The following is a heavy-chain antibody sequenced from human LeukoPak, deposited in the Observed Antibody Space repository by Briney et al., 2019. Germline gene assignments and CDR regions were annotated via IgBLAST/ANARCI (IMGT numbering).Heavy chain of an antibody. V-gene: IGHV3-7*01. D-gene: IGHD3-3*01. Sequence: GGSLRLSCAASGFTFSSYWMSWVRQALGKGLEWVANIKQDGSEKYYVDSVKGRFTISRDNAKNSLYLQMNSLRAEDTAVYYCARLRFLEWLFRYYGMDVWGQGTTVTVSS. CDR1: GFTFSSYW. CDR2: IKQDGSEK. J-gene: IGHJ6*02. CDR3: ARLRFLEWLFRYYGMDV.